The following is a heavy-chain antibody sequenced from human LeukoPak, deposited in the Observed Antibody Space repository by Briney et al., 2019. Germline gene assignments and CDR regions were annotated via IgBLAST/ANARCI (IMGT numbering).Heavy chain of an antibody. CDR3: AQWGDYDILTGYYVSDY. J-gene: IGHJ4*02. CDR1: GFTFSSYE. D-gene: IGHD3-9*01. CDR2: ISSSGSTI. Sequence: GGSLRLSCAASGFTFSSYEMNWVRQAPGKGLEWVSYISSSGSTIYYADSVKGRFTISRDNSKNTLYLQMNSLRVEDTAVYYCAQWGDYDILTGYYVSDYWGQGTLVTVSS. V-gene: IGHV3-48*03.